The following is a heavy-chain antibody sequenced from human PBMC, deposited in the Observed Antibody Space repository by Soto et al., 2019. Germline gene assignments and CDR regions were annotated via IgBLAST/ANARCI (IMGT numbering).Heavy chain of an antibody. V-gene: IGHV4-59*08. CDR1: GGSISGYY. Sequence: SETLSLTCTVSGGSISGYYWIWIRQPPGKGLEWIGYMYNSGSTNYNPALKSRVTISVDTSKNQFSLKLSSVTAADTAVYYCARRGFGLFYYGTSGSPDFYYYNMDVWGQGTTVTVSS. D-gene: IGHD3-22*01. CDR3: ARRGFGLFYYGTSGSPDFYYYNMDV. J-gene: IGHJ6*03. CDR2: MYNSGST.